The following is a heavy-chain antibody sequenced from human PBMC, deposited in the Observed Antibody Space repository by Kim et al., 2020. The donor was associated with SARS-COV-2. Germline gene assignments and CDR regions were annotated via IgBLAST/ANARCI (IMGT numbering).Heavy chain of an antibody. D-gene: IGHD6-19*01. Sequence: SETLSLTCTVSGGSISSSSYYWGWIRQPPGKGLEWIGSIYYSGSTYYNPSLKSRVTISVDTSKNQFSLKLSSVTAADTAVYYCARDPEYSSGWYGEFDYWGQGTLVTVSS. J-gene: IGHJ4*02. CDR2: IYYSGST. CDR1: GGSISSSSYY. CDR3: ARDPEYSSGWYGEFDY. V-gene: IGHV4-39*07.